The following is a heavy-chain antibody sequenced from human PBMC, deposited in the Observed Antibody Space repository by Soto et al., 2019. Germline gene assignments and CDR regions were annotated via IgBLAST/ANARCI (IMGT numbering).Heavy chain of an antibody. Sequence: GESLKISCKGSGYSFTSYWIGWVRQMPGKGLEWMGIIYPGDPDTRYSPSFQGQVTISADKSISTAYLQWSSLKASDTAMYYCARRVTTVTNKPYYYYYYMDVWGKGTTVTVSS. V-gene: IGHV5-51*01. CDR2: IYPGDPDT. J-gene: IGHJ6*03. CDR3: ARRVTTVTNKPYYYYYYMDV. CDR1: GYSFTSYW. D-gene: IGHD4-4*01.